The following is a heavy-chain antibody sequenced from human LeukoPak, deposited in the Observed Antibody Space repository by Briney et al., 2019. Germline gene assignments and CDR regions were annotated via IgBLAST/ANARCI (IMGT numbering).Heavy chain of an antibody. D-gene: IGHD6-13*01. CDR2: IYYSGST. CDR3: ARTTEAHSWRTRYYDYYMDV. V-gene: IGHV4-59*01. J-gene: IGHJ6*03. CDR1: GGSISSYY. Sequence: PSETLSLTCTVSGGSISSYYWSWIRQPPGKGLEWIGYIYYSGSTNYNPSLKSRVTISVDTSKNQFSLKLSSVTAADTAVYYCARTTEAHSWRTRYYDYYMDVWGKGTTVPVSS.